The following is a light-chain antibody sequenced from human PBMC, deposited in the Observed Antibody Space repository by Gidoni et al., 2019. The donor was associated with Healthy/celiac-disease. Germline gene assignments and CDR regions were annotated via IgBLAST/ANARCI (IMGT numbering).Light chain of an antibody. V-gene: IGKV1-39*01. CDR2: AAS. J-gene: IGKJ1*01. CDR1: QSISSY. Sequence: DIQMTQPPSSLSASVGDRVTITSRASQSISSYLNWYQQKPGKAPKLLIYAASSLQSGVPSRFSGSGSGTDFTLTISSLQPEDFATYYCQQCYSTPRTFGQGTKVEIK. CDR3: QQCYSTPRT.